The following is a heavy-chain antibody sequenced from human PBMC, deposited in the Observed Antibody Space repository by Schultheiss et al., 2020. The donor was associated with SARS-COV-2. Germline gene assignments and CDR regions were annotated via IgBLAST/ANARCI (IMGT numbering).Heavy chain of an antibody. Sequence: SQTLSLTCAVSGGSISSGGYYWGWIRQPPGKGLEWIGSIYYSGSTYYNPSLKSLVTISVDTSKNQFSLKLSSVTAADTAVYYCASSPPAKGSGSYYNRFFDYWGQGTLVTVSS. CDR1: GGSISSGGYY. J-gene: IGHJ4*02. D-gene: IGHD3-10*01. CDR2: IYYSGST. V-gene: IGHV4-39*07. CDR3: ASSPPAKGSGSYYNRFFDY.